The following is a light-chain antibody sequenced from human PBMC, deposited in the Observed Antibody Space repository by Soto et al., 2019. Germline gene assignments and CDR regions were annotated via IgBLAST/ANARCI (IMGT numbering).Light chain of an antibody. V-gene: IGKV3-15*01. Sequence: EIVMTQSPVTLSVSPGERATLSCRASHHVATNLAWYQQKPGQAPRLLIYGASTRATGISARFSGSGSGTEFTLTISSLQSHDFAVYYCQQYTDRPPWTFGQGTKV. CDR1: HHVATN. J-gene: IGKJ1*01. CDR3: QQYTDRPPWT. CDR2: GAS.